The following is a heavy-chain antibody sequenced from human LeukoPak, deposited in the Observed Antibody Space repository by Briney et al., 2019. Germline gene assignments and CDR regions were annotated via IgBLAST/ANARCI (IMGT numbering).Heavy chain of an antibody. CDR1: GASIGSTTYY. CDR3: ATHRRPGSGGYENAFEI. D-gene: IGHD5-12*01. Sequence: SETLSLTCTVSGASIGSTTYYWDWFRQPPGKVLEWIGNIYDGGSTHYNPSLKSRLTMSVDTSKNHFSLRLNSVTAADTAIYYCATHRRPGSGGYENAFEIWGQGTMVTVSS. CDR2: IYDGGST. J-gene: IGHJ3*02. V-gene: IGHV4-39*01.